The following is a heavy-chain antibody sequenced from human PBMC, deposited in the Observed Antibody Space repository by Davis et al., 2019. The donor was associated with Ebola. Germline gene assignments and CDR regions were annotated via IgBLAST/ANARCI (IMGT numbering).Heavy chain of an antibody. CDR3: ARHTDKGFDP. CDR2: IYYSGST. CDR1: GGSISSYY. J-gene: IGHJ5*02. D-gene: IGHD4-17*01. V-gene: IGHV4-59*08. Sequence: MPSETLSLTCTVPGGSISSYYWSWIRQPPGKGLEWIGYIYYSGSTNYNPSLKSRVTISVDTSKNQFSLKLSSVTAADTAVYYCARHTDKGFDPWGQGTLVTVSS.